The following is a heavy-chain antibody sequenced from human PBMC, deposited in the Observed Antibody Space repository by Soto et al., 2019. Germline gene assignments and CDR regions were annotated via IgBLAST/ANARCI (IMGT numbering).Heavy chain of an antibody. D-gene: IGHD3-22*01. V-gene: IGHV1-69*01. J-gene: IGHJ4*02. CDR1: GGTFSSYA. CDR3: ARWITPNYDSSGSLDY. CDR2: IIPIFGTA. Sequence: QVQLVQSGAEVKKPGSSVKVSCKASGGTFSSYAISWVRQAPGQGLEWLGGIIPIFGTANYAQKFQGRVTITADESTSTAYMELSSLRSEDTVVYYCARWITPNYDSSGSLDYWGQGNLVTVSS.